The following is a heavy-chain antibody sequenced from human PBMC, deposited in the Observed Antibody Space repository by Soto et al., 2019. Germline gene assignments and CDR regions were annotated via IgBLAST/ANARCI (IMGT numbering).Heavy chain of an antibody. CDR1: GFTFSSYG. D-gene: IGHD6-13*01. CDR3: ARDSLRSFSSCWYYYYGMDV. Sequence: QVQLVESGGGVVQPGRSLRLSCAASGFTFSSYGMHWVRQAPGKGLEWVAVIWYDGSNKYYADSVKGRFTISRDNSKNTLYLQMNSLRAEDTAVYYCARDSLRSFSSCWYYYYGMDVWGQGTTVTVSS. J-gene: IGHJ6*02. CDR2: IWYDGSNK. V-gene: IGHV3-33*01.